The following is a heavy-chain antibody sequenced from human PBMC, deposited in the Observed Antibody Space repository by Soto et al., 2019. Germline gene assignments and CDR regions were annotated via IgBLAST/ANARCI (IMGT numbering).Heavy chain of an antibody. CDR3: ARLVVDGYFDY. V-gene: IGHV3-30-3*01. J-gene: IGHJ4*02. CDR2: ISYDGSNK. CDR1: GFTFSSYA. Sequence: QVQLVESGGGVVQPGRSLRLSCAASGFTFSSYAMHWVRQAPGKGLEWVAVISYDGSNKYYADSVKGRFTISRDNSKNTLYLQMNSLRAEDTAAYYCARLVVDGYFDYWGQGTLVTVSS. D-gene: IGHD3-22*01.